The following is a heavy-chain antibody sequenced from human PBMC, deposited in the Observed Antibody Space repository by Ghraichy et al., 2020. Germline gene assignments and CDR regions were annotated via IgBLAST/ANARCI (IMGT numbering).Heavy chain of an antibody. CDR1: GFTFSSYS. J-gene: IGHJ6*02. V-gene: IGHV3-21*01. CDR2: ISSSSSYI. Sequence: GGSLRLSCAASGFTFSSYSMNWVRQAPGKGLEWVSSISSSSSYIYYADSVKGRFTISRDNAKNSLYLQMNSLRAEDTAVYYCARDLVVVVGGGYYYYGMDVWGQGTTVTVSS. CDR3: ARDLVVVVGGGYYYYGMDV. D-gene: IGHD2-15*01.